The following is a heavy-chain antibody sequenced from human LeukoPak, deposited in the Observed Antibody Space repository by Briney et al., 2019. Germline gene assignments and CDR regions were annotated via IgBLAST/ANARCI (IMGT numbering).Heavy chain of an antibody. CDR2: IYSGDTA. CDR3: ARDRSEMATLWAHFDY. Sequence: GGSLRLSCAASGFTFDDYAMHWVRQAPGKGLEWVSVIYSGDTAYYADSVKGRFTISRDNSKNTLYLQMNSLRAEDTAMYYCARDRSEMATLWAHFDYWGQGSLVTVSS. J-gene: IGHJ4*02. V-gene: IGHV3-53*01. CDR1: GFTFDDYA. D-gene: IGHD5-24*01.